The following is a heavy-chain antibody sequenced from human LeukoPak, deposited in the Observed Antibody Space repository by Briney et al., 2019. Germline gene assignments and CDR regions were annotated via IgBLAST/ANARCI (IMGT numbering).Heavy chain of an antibody. CDR3: ARDREKFDLIY. Sequence: SETLSLTCTVSGGSISSYYWSWIRQPAGKGLEWIGRIYTSGSTNYNTSLKSRVTMSVDTFKEQFFLKLSSVTAADTAVYYCARDREKFDLIYWGQGTLVSVST. D-gene: IGHD3-16*01. CDR2: IYTSGST. CDR1: GGSISSYY. V-gene: IGHV4-4*07. J-gene: IGHJ4*02.